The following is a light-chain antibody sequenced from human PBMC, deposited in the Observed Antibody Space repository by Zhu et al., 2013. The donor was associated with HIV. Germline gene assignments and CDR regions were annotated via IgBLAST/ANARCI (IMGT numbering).Light chain of an antibody. V-gene: IGKV3-20*02. CDR3: QQTKSYPFS. CDR2: AAS. CDR1: QSVGNNF. Sequence: DIVLTQSPGTLSLSPGEGATLSCRASQSVGNNFLAWYQQKPGQAPRLLIYAASSLQSGVPSRFSGSGSGTAFTLTISGLRPEDFATYYCQQTKSYPFSFGPGTKVDVK. J-gene: IGKJ3*01.